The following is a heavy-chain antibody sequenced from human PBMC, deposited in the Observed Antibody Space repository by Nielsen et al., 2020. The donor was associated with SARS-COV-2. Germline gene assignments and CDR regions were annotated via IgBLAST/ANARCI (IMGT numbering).Heavy chain of an antibody. D-gene: IGHD2-21*01. Sequence: GGSLRLSCAASGFTFSSYGMHWVRQAPGKGLEWVAVISYDGSNKYYADSVKGRFTISRDNSKNTLYLQMNSLRAEDTAVYYCARVWVFHTHSYYYYYYGMDVWGQGTTVTVSS. V-gene: IGHV3-30*03. CDR3: ARVWVFHTHSYYYYYYGMDV. J-gene: IGHJ6*02. CDR2: ISYDGSNK. CDR1: GFTFSSYG.